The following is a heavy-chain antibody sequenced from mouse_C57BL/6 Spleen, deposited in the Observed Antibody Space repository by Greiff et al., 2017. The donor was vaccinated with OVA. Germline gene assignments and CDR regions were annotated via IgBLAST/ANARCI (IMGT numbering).Heavy chain of an antibody. Sequence: QVQLQQSGAELARPGASVKMSCKASGYTFTSYTMHWVKQRPGQGLEWIGYINPSSGYTKYNQKFKDKATLTADKSSSTAYMQLSSLTSEDSAVYYCVPYDYDEGFAYWGQGTLVTVSA. D-gene: IGHD2-4*01. J-gene: IGHJ3*01. CDR1: GYTFTSYT. V-gene: IGHV1-4*01. CDR3: VPYDYDEGFAY. CDR2: INPSSGYT.